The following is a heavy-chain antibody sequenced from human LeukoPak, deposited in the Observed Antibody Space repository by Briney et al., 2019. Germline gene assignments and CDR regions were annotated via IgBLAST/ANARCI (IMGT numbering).Heavy chain of an antibody. CDR3: ARGARGVSAANTGAQNWFDP. Sequence: PSETLSLTCTVSGGSIRSGGYYWSWIRQHPGKGLEWIGYIYYSGSTYYNPSLKSRLTISVDTSKNQFSLTLNSVTAADTAVYYCARGARGVSAANTGAQNWFDPWGQGTLVTVSS. CDR1: GGSIRSGGYY. CDR2: IYYSGST. D-gene: IGHD2-2*01. V-gene: IGHV4-31*03. J-gene: IGHJ5*02.